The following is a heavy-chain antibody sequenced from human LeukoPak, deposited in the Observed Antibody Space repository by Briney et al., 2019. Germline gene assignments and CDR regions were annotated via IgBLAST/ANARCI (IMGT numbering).Heavy chain of an antibody. CDR2: ISSSGSNT. D-gene: IGHD1-26*01. CDR1: GFTFSNSA. Sequence: GGSLRLSCAASGFTFSNSAMRWVRQAPGRGLEWVSSISSSGSNTYYADSVKGRFAISRDNSKSTLYLQMNSLRADDTAIYYCTKGVSGTYYYFDSWGQGTLVTVSS. J-gene: IGHJ4*02. CDR3: TKGVSGTYYYFDS. V-gene: IGHV3-23*01.